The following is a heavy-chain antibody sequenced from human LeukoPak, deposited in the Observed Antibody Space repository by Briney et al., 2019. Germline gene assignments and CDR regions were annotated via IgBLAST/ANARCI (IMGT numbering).Heavy chain of an antibody. V-gene: IGHV3-30*03. CDR3: ASGYSSSSATDY. CDR2: ISYDGSNK. J-gene: IGHJ4*02. Sequence: GGSLRLSCAASGFTFSSYGMHWVRQAPGKGLEWVAVISYDGSNKYYADSVKGRFTISRDNSKNTLYLQMNSLRAEDTAVYYCASGYSSSSATDYWGQGTLVTVSS. CDR1: GFTFSSYG. D-gene: IGHD6-6*01.